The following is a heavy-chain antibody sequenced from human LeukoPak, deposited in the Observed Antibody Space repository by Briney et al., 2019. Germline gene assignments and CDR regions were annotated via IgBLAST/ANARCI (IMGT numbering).Heavy chain of an antibody. J-gene: IGHJ3*02. CDR3: AGVIYYTSDAFDI. V-gene: IGHV3-30-3*01. CDR2: ISYDGSNE. CDR1: GFTFSTYA. D-gene: IGHD3-22*01. Sequence: GGSLRLSCADSGFTFSTYAMHWVRRAPGKGLEWVAVISYDGSNEYYADSVKGRFTISRDNAKNTLYLQMNSLRVEDTAVYYCAGVIYYTSDAFDIWGQGTMVTVSS.